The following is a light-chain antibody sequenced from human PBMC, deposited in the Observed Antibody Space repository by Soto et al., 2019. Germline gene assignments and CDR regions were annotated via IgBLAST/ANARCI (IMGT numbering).Light chain of an antibody. Sequence: EIVLTQSPGTLSLSPGERATLSCRASQSVSGSYLAWYQQKPGQAPGLLIYGASSRATGIPDRFSGSGSGTDFTLTISRLEPEDFAVYYCQQYGSSFTFGQGTKLEIK. V-gene: IGKV3-20*01. CDR3: QQYGSSFT. CDR1: QSVSGSY. J-gene: IGKJ2*01. CDR2: GAS.